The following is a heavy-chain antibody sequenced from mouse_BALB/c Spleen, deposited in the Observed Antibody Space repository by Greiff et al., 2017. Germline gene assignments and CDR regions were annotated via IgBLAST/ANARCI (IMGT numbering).Heavy chain of an antibody. D-gene: IGHD2-1*01. J-gene: IGHJ2*01. CDR1: GYTFTSYT. CDR3: ARWEDYGNYFDY. Sequence: VQLVDSGAELARPGASVKMSCKASGYTFTSYTMHWVKQRPGQGLEWIGYINPSSGYTNYNQKFKDKATLTADKSSSTAYMQLSSLTSEDSAVYYCARWEDYGNYFDYWGQGTTLTVSS. CDR2: INPSSGYT. V-gene: IGHV1-4*01.